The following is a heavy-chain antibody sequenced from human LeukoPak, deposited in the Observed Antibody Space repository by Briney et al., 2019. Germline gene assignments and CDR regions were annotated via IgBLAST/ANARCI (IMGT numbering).Heavy chain of an antibody. V-gene: IGHV3-11*01. CDR3: ARDFRMVRGVIDY. J-gene: IGHJ4*02. CDR1: GFTFSDYY. CDR2: VSSSGSTI. D-gene: IGHD3-10*01. Sequence: GGSLRLSCAASGFTFSDYYMSWIRQAPGKGLEWVSYVSSSGSTIYYADSVKGRFTISRDNAKNSLYLQMNSLRAEDTAVYYCARDFRMVRGVIDYWGQGTLVTVSS.